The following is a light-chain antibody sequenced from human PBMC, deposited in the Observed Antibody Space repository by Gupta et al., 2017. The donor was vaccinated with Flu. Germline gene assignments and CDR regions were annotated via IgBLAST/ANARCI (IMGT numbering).Light chain of an antibody. J-gene: IGKJ5*01. CDR3: QQYRDLPIT. CDR2: DAS. Sequence: DIQMTQSPSSLSASIADTVTITCPASQDITIYFIWYQQNPGKAPKLLIYDASTSETGVTSRFSASGSWTADTSTISSLQPEDLATVYCQQYRDLPITFGQGTRLEI. CDR1: QDITIY. V-gene: IGKV1-33*01.